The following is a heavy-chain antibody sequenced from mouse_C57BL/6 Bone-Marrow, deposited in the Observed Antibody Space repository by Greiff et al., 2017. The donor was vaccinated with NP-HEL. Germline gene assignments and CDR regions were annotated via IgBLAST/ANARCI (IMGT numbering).Heavy chain of an antibody. CDR3: TTAYYFDY. CDR2: IDPENGDT. Sequence: VQLQQSGAELVRPGASVKLSCTASGFNIKDDYMHWVKQRPEQGLEWIGLIDPENGDTEYASKFQGKATITADTSSNTAYLQLSSLTSEDTAVYYCTTAYYFDYWGQGTTLTVSS. V-gene: IGHV14-4*01. CDR1: GFNIKDDY. J-gene: IGHJ2*01.